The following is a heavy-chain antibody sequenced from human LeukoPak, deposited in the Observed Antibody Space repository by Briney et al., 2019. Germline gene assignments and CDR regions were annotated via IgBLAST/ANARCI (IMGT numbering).Heavy chain of an antibody. J-gene: IGHJ1*01. D-gene: IGHD4-23*01. CDR3: ARGDSTVTPKYFQY. CDR2: IYYSGST. Sequence: SKTLSLTCTVSGGSISSYYWSWIRQPPGKGLEWIGYIYYSGSTNYNPSLKSRVTISVDTSKNQFSLKLSSVTAADTAVYYCARGDSTVTPKYFQYWGQGTLVTVSS. CDR1: GGSISSYY. V-gene: IGHV4-59*01.